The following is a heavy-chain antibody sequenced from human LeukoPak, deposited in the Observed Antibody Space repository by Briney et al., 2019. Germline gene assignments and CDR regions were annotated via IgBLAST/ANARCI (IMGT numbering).Heavy chain of an antibody. CDR1: GFTFSSYA. D-gene: IGHD2-8*01. V-gene: IGHV3-23*01. Sequence: TGGSLRLSCAASGFTFSSYAMRWVRQAPGKGLEWVSAISGSGGSTYYAGSVKGRFTISRDNSKNTLYLQMNSLRAEDTAVYYCAKPEGYCTNGVCYTGYFDYWGQGTLVTVSS. CDR2: ISGSGGST. CDR3: AKPEGYCTNGVCYTGYFDY. J-gene: IGHJ4*02.